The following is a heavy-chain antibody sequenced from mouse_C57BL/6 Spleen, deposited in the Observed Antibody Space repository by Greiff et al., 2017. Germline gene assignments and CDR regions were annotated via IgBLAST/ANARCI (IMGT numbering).Heavy chain of an antibody. Sequence: QVHVKQSGAELARPGASVKLSCKASGYTFTSYGISWVKQRTGQGLEWIGEIYPRSGNTYYNEKFKGKATLTADKSSSTAYMELRSLTSEDSAVYFCARGDSVAMDYWGQGTSVTVSS. V-gene: IGHV1-81*01. CDR3: ARGDSVAMDY. CDR2: IYPRSGNT. D-gene: IGHD3-1*01. CDR1: GYTFTSYG. J-gene: IGHJ4*01.